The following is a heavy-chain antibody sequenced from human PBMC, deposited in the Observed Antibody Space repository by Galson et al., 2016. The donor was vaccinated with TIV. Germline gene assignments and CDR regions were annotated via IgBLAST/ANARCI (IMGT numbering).Heavy chain of an antibody. CDR3: ARDIGGYDFDY. Sequence: SETLSLTCTVSGGSMRDSYWSWIRQTPGKGLEWIGYVYYTGGTKYNPSLKSRVTISVDTSKNRFSLRLSSVTAADTAMYYCARDIGGYDFDYWGQGTLVAVSS. D-gene: IGHD5-12*01. CDR2: VYYTGGT. J-gene: IGHJ4*02. V-gene: IGHV4-59*01. CDR1: GGSMRDSY.